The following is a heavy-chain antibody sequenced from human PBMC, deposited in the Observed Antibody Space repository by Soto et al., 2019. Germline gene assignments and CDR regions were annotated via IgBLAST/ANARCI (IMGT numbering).Heavy chain of an antibody. J-gene: IGHJ5*02. D-gene: IGHD3-9*01. CDR3: ARQSDVLQYFDSPYNWFDP. V-gene: IGHV4-39*01. CDR1: GGSISSSSYY. CDR2: IYYSGST. Sequence: SETLSLTCTVSGGSISSSSYYWGWIRQPPGKGLEWIGSIYYSGSTYYNPSLKGRVTISVDTSKNQFSLKLSSVTAADTAVYYCARQSDVLQYFDSPYNWFDPWGQGTLVTVSS.